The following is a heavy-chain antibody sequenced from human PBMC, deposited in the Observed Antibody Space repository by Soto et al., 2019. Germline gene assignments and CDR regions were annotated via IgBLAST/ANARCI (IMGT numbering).Heavy chain of an antibody. CDR3: ARERLCSSTSCYADY. J-gene: IGHJ4*02. D-gene: IGHD2-2*01. V-gene: IGHV3-21*01. CDR1: GFTFSSYS. Sequence: GGSLRLSCAASGFTFSSYSMNWVRQAPGKGLEWVSSISSSSSYIYYADSVKGRFTISRDNAKNSLYLQMNSLRAEDTAVYYCARERLCSSTSCYADYWGQGTLVTVSS. CDR2: ISSSSSYI.